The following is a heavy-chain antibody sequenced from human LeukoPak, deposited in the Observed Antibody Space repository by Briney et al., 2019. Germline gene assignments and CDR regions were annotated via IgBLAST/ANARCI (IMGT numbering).Heavy chain of an antibody. J-gene: IGHJ4*02. V-gene: IGHV3-48*03. CDR1: GFTFSSYE. D-gene: IGHD3-22*01. Sequence: PGGSLRLSCAASGFTFSSYEMNWVRQAPGKGLEWVSYISSSGSTIYYADSVKGRFTISRDNAKNSLYLQMNSLRAKDTAVYYCARERGEGYYYDSNGYRSYFDYWGQGTLVTVSS. CDR3: ARERGEGYYYDSNGYRSYFDY. CDR2: ISSSGSTI.